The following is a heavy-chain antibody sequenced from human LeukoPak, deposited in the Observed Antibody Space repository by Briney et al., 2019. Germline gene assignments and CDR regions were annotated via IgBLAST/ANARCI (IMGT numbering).Heavy chain of an antibody. CDR1: GFTFSSYW. D-gene: IGHD1-26*01. V-gene: IGHV3-7*01. J-gene: IGHJ4*02. Sequence: PGGSLRLSCAASGFTFSSYWMSWVRQAPGKGLEWVANIKQDGSEKYYVDSVKGRFTISRGNAKNSLYLQMNSLRAEDTAVYYCARHLKAGATEYFDYWGQGTLVTVSS. CDR2: IKQDGSEK. CDR3: ARHLKAGATEYFDY.